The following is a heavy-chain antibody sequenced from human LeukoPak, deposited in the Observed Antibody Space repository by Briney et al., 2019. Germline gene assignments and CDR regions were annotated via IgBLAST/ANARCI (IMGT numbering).Heavy chain of an antibody. CDR1: GFKFSTYW. CDR3: ARVSGSSRKEYGSGSYFGY. Sequence: QPGGSLRLSCVASGFKFSTYWMSWVRQAPGKGLEWVANIKQDGSDKYYVDSVKGRFTISRDNSKNTLYLQVNSLRAEDTAVYYCARVSGSSRKEYGSGSYFGYWGQGTLVTVSS. J-gene: IGHJ4*02. V-gene: IGHV3-7*04. D-gene: IGHD3-10*01. CDR2: IKQDGSDK.